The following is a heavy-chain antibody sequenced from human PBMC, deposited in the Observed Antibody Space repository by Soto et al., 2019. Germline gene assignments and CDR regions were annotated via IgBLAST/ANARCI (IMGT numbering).Heavy chain of an antibody. CDR2: ISSSSSYI. J-gene: IGHJ6*03. CDR3: ARPGHYYYYYMDV. V-gene: IGHV3-21*01. CDR1: GFTFSSYS. Sequence: EVQLVESGGGLVKPGGSLRLSCAASGFTFSSYSMNWVRQAPGKGLEWVSSISSSSSYIYYADSVKGRFTISRDNAKNSRYLQINSLRAEDTAVYYCARPGHYYYYYMDVWGKGTTVTVSS.